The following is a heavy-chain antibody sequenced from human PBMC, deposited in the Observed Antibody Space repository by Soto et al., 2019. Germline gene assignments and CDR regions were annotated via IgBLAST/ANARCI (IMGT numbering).Heavy chain of an antibody. J-gene: IGHJ5*02. Sequence: SGPTLVNPTQTLTLTCTFSAFSLSTGGVGVGWIRQPPGKALEWLALIYWDDDKRYSPSLRSRLTITKDTSKNQVVLTMTNMDPVDTATYYCARIRYDILTGYYSWFDPWGQGTLVTVSS. V-gene: IGHV2-5*02. D-gene: IGHD3-9*01. CDR3: ARIRYDILTGYYSWFDP. CDR2: IYWDDDK. CDR1: AFSLSTGGVG.